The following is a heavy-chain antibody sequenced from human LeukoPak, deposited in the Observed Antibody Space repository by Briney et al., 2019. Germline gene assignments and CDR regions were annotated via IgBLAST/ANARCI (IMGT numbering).Heavy chain of an antibody. D-gene: IGHD3-10*01. J-gene: IGHJ4*02. CDR3: TTRYYYGPGSSPPFDY. CDR2: IKSKTVGGTT. V-gene: IGHV3-15*01. Sequence: PGGSLRLSCAASGVTFNNAWMSWVRQAPGKGLEWVGRIKSKTVGGTTDYAAPVKGRFTISRDDSKDTLYLQMNSLKTEDTAVYYCTTRYYYGPGSSPPFDYWGQGTPVTVSS. CDR1: GVTFNNAW.